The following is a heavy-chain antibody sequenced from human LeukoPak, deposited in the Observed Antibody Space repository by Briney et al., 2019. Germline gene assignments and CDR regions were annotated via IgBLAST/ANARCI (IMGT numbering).Heavy chain of an antibody. Sequence: GGSLRLSCVASGITFSNYAVSWVRQAPEKGLDWVSVISGSAHKIRYADSVKGRFTISRDNAKNSLYLQMNSLRAEDTAVYYCAREGWGDYWGQGTLVTVSS. D-gene: IGHD3-16*01. V-gene: IGHV3-21*01. CDR2: ISGSAHKI. J-gene: IGHJ4*02. CDR1: GITFSNYA. CDR3: AREGWGDY.